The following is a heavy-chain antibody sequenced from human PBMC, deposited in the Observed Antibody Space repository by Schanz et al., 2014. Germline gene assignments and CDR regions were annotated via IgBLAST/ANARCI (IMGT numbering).Heavy chain of an antibody. Sequence: QVHLVQSGAEVKKPGSSVKVSCKASGGSFGSYSISWVRQAPGQGLESMGRIIPILDIIDYAQRFQGRVTFTADKSTGTAYMELSSLRPEDTAVYYCARVELSDSGGRHYFDYWGQGTLVTVSS. CDR3: ARVELSDSGGRHYFDY. J-gene: IGHJ4*02. CDR1: GGSFGSYS. V-gene: IGHV1-69*04. CDR2: IIPILDII. D-gene: IGHD3-16*01.